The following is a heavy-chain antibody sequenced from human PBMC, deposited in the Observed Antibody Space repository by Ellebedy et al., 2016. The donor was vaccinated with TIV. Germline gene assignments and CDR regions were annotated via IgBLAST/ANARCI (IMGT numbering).Heavy chain of an antibody. V-gene: IGHV3-7*03. J-gene: IGHJ4*02. CDR1: GFPFRFYW. CDR3: ASPPGVVAL. CDR2: INKDGSEK. Sequence: GESLKISCAGPGFPFRFYWMSWVRQAPGQGPEWVANINKDGSEKFYVDSVKGRFTISRDNAKNSLYLQMNSLRAEDTAVYYCASPPGVVALWGQGTLVTVSS. D-gene: IGHD3-10*01.